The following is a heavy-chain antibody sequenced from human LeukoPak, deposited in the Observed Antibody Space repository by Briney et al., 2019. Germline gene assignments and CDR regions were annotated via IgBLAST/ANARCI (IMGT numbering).Heavy chain of an antibody. J-gene: IGHJ3*02. CDR3: ARDNRYCSSTSCSDAFDI. CDR2: IYSSGST. CDR1: GGSISSYY. V-gene: IGHV4-4*07. Sequence: PSETLSLTCTVSGGSISSYYWSWIRQPAGEGLEWIGRIYSSGSTNYNPSLKSRVTMSVDTSKNQFSLKLSSVTAADTAVYYCARDNRYCSSTSCSDAFDIWGQGTMVTVSS. D-gene: IGHD2-2*01.